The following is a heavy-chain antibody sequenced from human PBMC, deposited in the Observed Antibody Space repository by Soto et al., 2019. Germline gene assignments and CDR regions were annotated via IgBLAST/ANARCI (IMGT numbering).Heavy chain of an antibody. D-gene: IGHD3-3*01. CDR3: ARSSPIRSAFDP. Sequence: GASVKVSCKASGGTFSSCAISWVRQAPGQGLEWMGGIIPIFGTANYAQKFQGRVTITADKSTSTAYMELSSLGSEDTAVYYCARSSPIRSAFDPWGQGTLVTVSS. CDR1: GGTFSSCA. CDR2: IIPIFGTA. J-gene: IGHJ5*02. V-gene: IGHV1-69*06.